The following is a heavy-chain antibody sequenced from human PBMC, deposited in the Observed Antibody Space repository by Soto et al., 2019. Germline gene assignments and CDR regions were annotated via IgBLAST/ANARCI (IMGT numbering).Heavy chain of an antibody. Sequence: SETLSLTCTVTGDSISSRSYYWGWIRQPPGKGLDWIGSMYYSGSTYNNPSLKSRVSMSVHTSKNQFSLKLRSVTAADTALYYCARERTSVVPKAYFESWGHGSLVTVSS. CDR1: GDSISSRSYY. CDR2: MYYSGST. D-gene: IGHD4-17*01. J-gene: IGHJ4*01. V-gene: IGHV4-39*02. CDR3: ARERTSVVPKAYFES.